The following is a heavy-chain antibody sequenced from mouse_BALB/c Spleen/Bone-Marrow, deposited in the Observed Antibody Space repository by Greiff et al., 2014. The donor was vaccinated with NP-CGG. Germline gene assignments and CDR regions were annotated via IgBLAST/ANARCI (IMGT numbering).Heavy chain of an antibody. Sequence: EVQLQQSGAELVKPGASVKLSCTASGFNIKDTYMHWVKQRPEQGLEWIGRIDPANGNTKYDPKFQGKATITAGTSSNTAYLQLSSLTSEDTAVYYWTMYYYGSSLFAYLGQGTLVTVSA. D-gene: IGHD1-1*01. J-gene: IGHJ3*01. CDR3: TMYYYGSSLFAY. CDR1: GFNIKDTY. V-gene: IGHV14-3*02. CDR2: IDPANGNT.